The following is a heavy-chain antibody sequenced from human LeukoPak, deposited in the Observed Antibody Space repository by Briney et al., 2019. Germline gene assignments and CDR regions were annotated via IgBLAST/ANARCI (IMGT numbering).Heavy chain of an antibody. Sequence: GASVKVSCKASGYTFTSFDFNWVRQATGQGLEWMGWMKSNNGHTGYARKFQGRVTMTRDTSISTAYMELSSLTFEDTAVYYCAKDEYSDAYKTWYFQHWGQGTLVTVSS. CDR3: AKDEYSDAYKTWYFQH. CDR2: MKSNNGHT. J-gene: IGHJ1*01. CDR1: GYTFTSFD. D-gene: IGHD5-18*01. V-gene: IGHV1-8*01.